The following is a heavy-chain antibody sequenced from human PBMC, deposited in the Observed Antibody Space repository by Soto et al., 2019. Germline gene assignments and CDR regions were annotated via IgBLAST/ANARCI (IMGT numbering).Heavy chain of an antibody. J-gene: IGHJ3*02. V-gene: IGHV1-2*04. CDR1: GYTFTGYY. Sequence: ASVKVSCKASGYTFTGYYMHWVRQAPGQGLEWMGWINPNSGGTNYAQKFQGWVTMTRDTSISTAYMELSRLRSDDTAVYYCARGGFYDILTGPYRHDAFDIWGQGTMVTVS. D-gene: IGHD3-9*01. CDR3: ARGGFYDILTGPYRHDAFDI. CDR2: INPNSGGT.